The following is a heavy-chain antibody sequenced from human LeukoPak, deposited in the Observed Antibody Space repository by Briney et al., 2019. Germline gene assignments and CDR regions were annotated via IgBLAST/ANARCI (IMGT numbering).Heavy chain of an antibody. V-gene: IGHV4-39*01. J-gene: IGHJ4*02. CDR2: IYYSGNT. CDR3: ARLFDY. Sequence: SETLSLTCTVSGGYISGSNYYWGWVRQPPGKGLEWIGKIYYSGNTYYSPSLQSRVSISVDTSKNQFSLKLRYVTAADTAVYFCARLFDYWGQGILVTVSS. CDR1: GGYISGSNYY.